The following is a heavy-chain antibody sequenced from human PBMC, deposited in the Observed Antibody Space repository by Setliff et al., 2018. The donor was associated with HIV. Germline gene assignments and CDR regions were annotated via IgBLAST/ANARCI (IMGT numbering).Heavy chain of an antibody. Sequence: SETLSLTCTVSGDSITSGGYFWSWIRQHPGKGLEWIGHIYYSGSTYYNPSLKSRVTISVDTSKNQFSLKLSSVAAADTAVYYCARDWAAPYYYGMDVWGQGTTVTVSS. V-gene: IGHV4-31*03. CDR3: ARDWAAPYYYGMDV. CDR2: IYYSGST. J-gene: IGHJ6*02. CDR1: GDSITSGGYF. D-gene: IGHD3-16*01.